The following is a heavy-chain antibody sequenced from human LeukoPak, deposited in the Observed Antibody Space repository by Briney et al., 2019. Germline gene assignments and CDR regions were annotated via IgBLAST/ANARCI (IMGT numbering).Heavy chain of an antibody. CDR1: GGSVSSGSYY. Sequence: SETLSLTCTVSGGSVSSGSYYWSWIRQPPGKGLEWIGYIYYSGSTYYNPSLKSRVTISVDTSKNQFSLKLSSVTAADTAVYYCARRRDGYNQGYFDYWGQGTLVTVSS. J-gene: IGHJ4*02. CDR3: ARRRDGYNQGYFDY. D-gene: IGHD5-24*01. CDR2: IYYSGST. V-gene: IGHV4-61*01.